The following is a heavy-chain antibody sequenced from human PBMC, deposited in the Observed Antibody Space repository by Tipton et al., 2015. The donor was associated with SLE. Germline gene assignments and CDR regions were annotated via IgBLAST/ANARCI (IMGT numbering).Heavy chain of an antibody. Sequence: QLVQSGAELKKPGSSVKVSCKASGGTISKYTVSWVRQAPGQGLEWMGGFIAIFGTPNYARKFQGRISINTDESTSTAYMELRSLRSEDTAVYYCARLFYEYDSGNSLESYYLDYWGQGTLVTVSS. CDR2: FIAIFGTP. CDR3: ARLFYEYDSGNSLESYYLDY. V-gene: IGHV1-69*05. D-gene: IGHD3-22*01. J-gene: IGHJ4*02. CDR1: GGTISKYT.